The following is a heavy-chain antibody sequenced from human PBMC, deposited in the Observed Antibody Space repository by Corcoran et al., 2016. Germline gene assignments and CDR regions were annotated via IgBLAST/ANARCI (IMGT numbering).Heavy chain of an antibody. Sequence: QVQLVQSGAEVKKPGSSVKVSCKASGGTFSSYAISWVRQAPGQGLEWMGGIIPIFGTANYAQKFQGRVTITVDESTSTAYMELSSLRSEDTAVYYCARPVTFNPQNWFDPWGQGTLVTVSS. CDR3: ARPVTFNPQNWFDP. J-gene: IGHJ5*02. CDR1: GGTFSSYA. V-gene: IGHV1-69*01. D-gene: IGHD3-10*01. CDR2: IIPIFGTA.